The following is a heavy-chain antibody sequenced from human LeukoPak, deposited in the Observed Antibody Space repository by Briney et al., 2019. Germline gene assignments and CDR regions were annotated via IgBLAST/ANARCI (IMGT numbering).Heavy chain of an antibody. V-gene: IGHV3-23*01. Sequence: GGSLRLSCAASGFTFSSYAMSWVRQAPGKGLEWVSAISGSGGSTYYADSVKGRFTISRDNPKNTLYLQMNSLRAEDTAVHYCAKDQTIFGVVQDQYFDYWGQGTLVTVSS. D-gene: IGHD3-3*01. CDR3: AKDQTIFGVVQDQYFDY. CDR1: GFTFSSYA. CDR2: ISGSGGST. J-gene: IGHJ4*02.